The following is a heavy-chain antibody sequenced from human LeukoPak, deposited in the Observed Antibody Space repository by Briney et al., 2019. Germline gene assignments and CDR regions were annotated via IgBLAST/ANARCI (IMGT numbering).Heavy chain of an antibody. J-gene: IGHJ5*02. Sequence: GGSLRLSCAASGFIFSSYGMHWVRQAPGKGLEWVAVILSDGSKEFYTDSVKGRFTISRDNSKNTLYLQMNSLRAEDTAVYYCAKDQDYDFWSGGNWFDPWGQGTLVTVSS. V-gene: IGHV3-33*06. CDR2: ILSDGSKE. CDR3: AKDQDYDFWSGGNWFDP. CDR1: GFIFSSYG. D-gene: IGHD3-3*01.